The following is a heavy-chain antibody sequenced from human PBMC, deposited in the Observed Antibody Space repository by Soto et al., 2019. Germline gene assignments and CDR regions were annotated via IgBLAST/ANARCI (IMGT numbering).Heavy chain of an antibody. J-gene: IGHJ4*02. CDR3: APSRRIAVAGPIDY. Sequence: QVQLVQSGAEVKKPGASVKVSCQASGYTFTSYAMHWVRQAPGHRLEWMGWINAGNGNTKYSQKFQGRVTITRDTSASTAYMELSSLRSEDTAVYYCAPSRRIAVAGPIDYWGQGTLVTVSS. CDR2: INAGNGNT. CDR1: GYTFTSYA. V-gene: IGHV1-3*01. D-gene: IGHD6-19*01.